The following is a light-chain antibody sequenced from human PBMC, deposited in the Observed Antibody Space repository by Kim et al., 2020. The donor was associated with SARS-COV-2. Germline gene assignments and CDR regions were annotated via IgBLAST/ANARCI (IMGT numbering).Light chain of an antibody. Sequence: SLSPGESATLSCRASQSVTSYLGWYQQKPGQAPRLLIYDTSNRATGIPARFSGSGSGTDFTLTISGLEPEDFAVYYCQQRSTSVTFGGGTKVDIK. V-gene: IGKV3-11*01. J-gene: IGKJ4*01. CDR2: DTS. CDR3: QQRSTSVT. CDR1: QSVTSY.